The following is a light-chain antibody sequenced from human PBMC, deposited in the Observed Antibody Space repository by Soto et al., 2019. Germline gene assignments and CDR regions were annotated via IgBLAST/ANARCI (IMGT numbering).Light chain of an antibody. Sequence: QSALTQPASVSGSPGQSITISCTGTSSDVGGYNYVSWYQQHPGKAPKLLIFDVNNRPSGVSNRFSGSKSGNTASLTLSGLQAEDEADYYFTSYASSAARFFGTGTKLTVL. CDR1: SSDVGGYNY. CDR2: DVN. V-gene: IGLV2-14*03. CDR3: TSYASSAARF. J-gene: IGLJ1*01.